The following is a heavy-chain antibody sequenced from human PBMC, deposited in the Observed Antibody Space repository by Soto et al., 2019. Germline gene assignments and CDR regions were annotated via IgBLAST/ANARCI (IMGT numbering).Heavy chain of an antibody. J-gene: IGHJ5*02. CDR1: VFSLTTGVG. V-gene: IGHV2-5*01. Sequence: LVHPTQTLTLTSSFSVFSLTTGVGVGWIRQPPGKALEWLAIIYWNDEQLYHPSLKTRLTITKDTSKNQVVLTVTDMDPVDTATYYCAHRVNMARGPYNYFGPWGQGTLVTVSS. CDR3: AHRVNMARGPYNYFGP. D-gene: IGHD3-10*01. CDR2: IYWNDEQ.